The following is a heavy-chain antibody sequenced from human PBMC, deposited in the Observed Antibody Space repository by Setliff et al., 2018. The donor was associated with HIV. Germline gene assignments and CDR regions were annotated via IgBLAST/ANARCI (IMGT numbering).Heavy chain of an antibody. CDR3: AKGLAAAGPGPFDY. D-gene: IGHD6-13*01. CDR1: GFTFDDYA. V-gene: IGHV3-9*03. Sequence: SLKISCAASGFTFDDYAMHWVRQAPGKGLEWVSGISWNSGSKGYADSVKGRFTISRDNAKNSLYMQMNSLRAEDMALYYCAKGLAAAGPGPFDYWGQGTLVTVSS. J-gene: IGHJ4*02. CDR2: ISWNSGSK.